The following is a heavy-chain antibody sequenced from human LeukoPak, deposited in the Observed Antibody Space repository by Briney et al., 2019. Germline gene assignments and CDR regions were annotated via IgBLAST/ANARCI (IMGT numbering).Heavy chain of an antibody. CDR1: GGSITSYY. V-gene: IGHV4-59*01. CDR3: GRDRGRATCFDP. CDR2: IYYSGST. J-gene: IGHJ5*02. D-gene: IGHD3-10*01. Sequence: KPSETLSLTCTVSGGSITSYYWHWIRQPPGKGLEWIGYIYYSGSTNYNPSRKSRVTTPVDTPRNQFVLKLHPVTAADTAVYYCGRDRGRATCFDPWGQGTAVTVSS.